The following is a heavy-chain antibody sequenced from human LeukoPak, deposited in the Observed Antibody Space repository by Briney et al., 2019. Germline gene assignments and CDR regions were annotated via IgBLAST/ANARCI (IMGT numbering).Heavy chain of an antibody. CDR2: MNPNSGNT. Sequence: ASVKVSCKASGYTFTSYVINWVRRATGQGLEWMGWMNPNSGNTGYAQKFQGRVTMTRNTAISTAYMELSSLRSEDTAVYYCASAGGHDAFDIWGQGTMVTVSS. CDR3: ASAGGHDAFDI. J-gene: IGHJ3*02. CDR1: GYTFTSYV. V-gene: IGHV1-8*01.